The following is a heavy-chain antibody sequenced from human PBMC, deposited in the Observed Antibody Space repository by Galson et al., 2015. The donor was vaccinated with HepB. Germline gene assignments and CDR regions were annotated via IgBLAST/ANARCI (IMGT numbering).Heavy chain of an antibody. D-gene: IGHD3-22*01. CDR1: GLTFSDYY. J-gene: IGHJ6*02. V-gene: IGHV3-11*01. Sequence: SLRLSCAASGLTFSDYYISWIRQAPGKGLEWVSYISSSGSTIYSADSVKGRFTFSRDNAKNSLYLQMNSLRAEDTAVYYCAREVYYDSRGYYLEGYGMDVWGQGTTVTVSS. CDR3: AREVYYDSRGYYLEGYGMDV. CDR2: ISSSGSTI.